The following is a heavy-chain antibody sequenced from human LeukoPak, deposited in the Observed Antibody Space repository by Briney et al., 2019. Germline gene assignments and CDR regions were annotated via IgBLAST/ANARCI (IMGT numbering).Heavy chain of an antibody. CDR1: GGSVSSGSYY. CDR2: IYYSGST. V-gene: IGHV4-61*01. Sequence: SETLSLACTVSGGSVSSGSYYWGWIRQPPGKGLEWIGYIYYSGSTNYNPSLKSRVTISVDTSKNQFSLKLSSVTAADTAVYYCARYSVDYYDSSGYYSHIDYWGQGTLVTVSS. D-gene: IGHD3-22*01. J-gene: IGHJ4*02. CDR3: ARYSVDYYDSSGYYSHIDY.